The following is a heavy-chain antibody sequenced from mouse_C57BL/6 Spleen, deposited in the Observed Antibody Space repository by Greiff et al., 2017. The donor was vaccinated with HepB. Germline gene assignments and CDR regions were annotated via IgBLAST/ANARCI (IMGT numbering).Heavy chain of an antibody. CDR3: ARGPLYYGSSYVDY. J-gene: IGHJ2*01. V-gene: IGHV3-6*01. D-gene: IGHD1-1*01. CDR1: GYSITSGYY. Sequence: EVQLVESGPGLVKPSQSLSLTCSVTGYSITSGYYWNWIRQFPGNKLEWMGYISYDGSNNYNPSLKNRISITRDTSKNQFFLKLNSVTTEDTATYYCARGPLYYGSSYVDYWGQGTTLTVSS. CDR2: ISYDGSN.